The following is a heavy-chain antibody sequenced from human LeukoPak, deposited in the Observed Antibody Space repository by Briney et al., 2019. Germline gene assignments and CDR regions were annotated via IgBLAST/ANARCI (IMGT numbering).Heavy chain of an antibody. J-gene: IGHJ4*02. CDR3: ARILTVGATYDY. Sequence: GGSLRLSCAASGFTFSSYWMNWVRQAPGKGLEWVANIKHDGSEKYYVDSVKGRFTISRHNAKNSLYLQMSGLRAEDTAVYYCARILTVGATYDYWGQGTLVTVSS. CDR2: IKHDGSEK. V-gene: IGHV3-7*01. CDR1: GFTFSSYW. D-gene: IGHD1-26*01.